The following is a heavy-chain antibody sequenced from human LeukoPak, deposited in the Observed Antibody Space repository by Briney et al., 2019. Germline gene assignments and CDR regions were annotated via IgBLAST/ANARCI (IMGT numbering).Heavy chain of an antibody. CDR2: IYYSGST. CDR1: GGSISGSSYY. V-gene: IGHV4-39*07. J-gene: IGHJ4*02. Sequence: SETLSLTCTVSGGSISGSSYYWGWIRQPPGKGLEWIGSIYYSGSTYYNPSLKSRVTISVDTSKNQFSLKLSSVTAADTAVYYCARGLSGDTFDYWGQGTLVTVSS. D-gene: IGHD2/OR15-2a*01. CDR3: ARGLSGDTFDY.